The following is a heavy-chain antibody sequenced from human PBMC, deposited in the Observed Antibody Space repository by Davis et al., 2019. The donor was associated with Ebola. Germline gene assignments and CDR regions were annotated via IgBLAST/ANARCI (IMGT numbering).Heavy chain of an antibody. CDR1: GFSLSTSGVG. Sequence: SGPTLVKPTQTLTLTCTFSGFSLSTSGVGVGWIRQPPGKALEWLALIYWDDDKRYSPSLKSRLTITKDTSKNQVVLTMTNMDPVDTATYYCAHGFRLTIAAAGTSFDYWGQGTLVTVSS. CDR2: IYWDDDK. J-gene: IGHJ4*02. CDR3: AHGFRLTIAAAGTSFDY. V-gene: IGHV2-5*02. D-gene: IGHD6-13*01.